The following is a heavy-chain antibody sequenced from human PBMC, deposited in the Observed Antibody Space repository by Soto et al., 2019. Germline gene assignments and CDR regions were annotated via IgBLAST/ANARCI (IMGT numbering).Heavy chain of an antibody. CDR1: GFTFSSYG. J-gene: IGHJ5*02. Sequence: PGGSLRLSCAASGFTFSSYGMHWVRQAPGKGLEWVAVISYDGSNKYYADSVKGRFTISRDNSKNTLYLQMNSLRAEDTAVYYCAKDFSSGSYYVSGWFDPWGQGTLVTVSS. CDR3: AKDFSSGSYYVSGWFDP. V-gene: IGHV3-30*18. D-gene: IGHD1-26*01. CDR2: ISYDGSNK.